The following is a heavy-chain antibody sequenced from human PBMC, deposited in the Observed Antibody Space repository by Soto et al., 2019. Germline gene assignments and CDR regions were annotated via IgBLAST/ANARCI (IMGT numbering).Heavy chain of an antibody. J-gene: IGHJ4*02. CDR2: INPSGGST. CDR3: AKLPYYDGFPDY. V-gene: IGHV1-46*01. D-gene: IGHD3-22*01. Sequence: ASVKVSCKASGYTFTSYYMHWVRQAPGQGLEWMGIINPSGGSTSYAQKFQGRVTMTRDTSTSTVYMELNSLRAEDTAVYYCAKLPYYDGFPDYWGQGTLVTVSS. CDR1: GYTFTSYY.